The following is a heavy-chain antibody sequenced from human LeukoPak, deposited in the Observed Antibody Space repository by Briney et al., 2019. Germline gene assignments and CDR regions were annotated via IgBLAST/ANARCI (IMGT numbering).Heavy chain of an antibody. Sequence: GGSLRLSCAASGFTFSGSAMHWVRQASGKGLEWVGRIRSKANSHATAYAASVKGRFTISRDDSKNTAYLQMNSLKTEDTAVYYCTSMVQGVTNDYWGQGTLVTVSS. J-gene: IGHJ4*02. V-gene: IGHV3-73*01. CDR1: GFTFSGSA. CDR2: IRSKANSHAT. CDR3: TSMVQGVTNDY. D-gene: IGHD3-10*01.